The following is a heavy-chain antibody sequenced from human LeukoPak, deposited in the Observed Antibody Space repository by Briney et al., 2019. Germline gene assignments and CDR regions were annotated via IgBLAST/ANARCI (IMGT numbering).Heavy chain of an antibody. CDR3: ARSPYYYDSSGHYYSDY. CDR1: GYTFTGYY. V-gene: IGHV1-2*02. CDR2: INPNSGGT. D-gene: IGHD3-22*01. J-gene: IGHJ4*02. Sequence: ASVKVSCKASGYTFTGYYMHWVRQAPGQGLEWIGWINPNSGGTNYAQKFQGRVTITADKSTSTAYMELSSLRSEDTAVYYCARSPYYYDSSGHYYSDYWGQGTLVTVSS.